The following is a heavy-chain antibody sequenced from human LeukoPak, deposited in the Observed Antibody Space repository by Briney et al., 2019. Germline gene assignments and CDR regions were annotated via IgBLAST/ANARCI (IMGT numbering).Heavy chain of an antibody. CDR2: IYHSGST. Sequence: SQTLSLTCTVSGGSISSGGYYWSWIRQPPGKGLEWIGYIYHSGSTYYNPSLKSRVTMSVDTSKNQFSLKLSSVTAADTAVYYCARRRRPLVGAIDYWGQGTLVTVSS. J-gene: IGHJ4*02. CDR3: ARRRRPLVGAIDY. D-gene: IGHD1-26*01. V-gene: IGHV4-30-2*01. CDR1: GGSISSGGYY.